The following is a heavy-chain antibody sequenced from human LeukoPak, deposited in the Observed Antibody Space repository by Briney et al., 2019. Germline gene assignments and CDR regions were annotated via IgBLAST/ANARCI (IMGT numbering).Heavy chain of an antibody. Sequence: SGGSLRLSCAASGFTFSSYGMHWVRQAPGKGLEWVAVISYDGSNKYCADSVKGRFTISRDNSKNTLYLQMNSLRAEDTAVYYCAKADGSGSHFDYWGQGTLVTVSS. J-gene: IGHJ4*02. CDR3: AKADGSGSHFDY. CDR1: GFTFSSYG. CDR2: ISYDGSNK. V-gene: IGHV3-30*18. D-gene: IGHD3-10*01.